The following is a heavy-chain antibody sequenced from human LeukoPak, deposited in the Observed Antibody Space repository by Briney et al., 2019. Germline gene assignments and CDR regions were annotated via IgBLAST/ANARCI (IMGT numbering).Heavy chain of an antibody. CDR1: GFTFSSYA. V-gene: IGHV3-23*01. D-gene: IGHD2-2*01. Sequence: GGSLRLSCAASGFTFSSYAMSWVRQAPGKGLEWVSAISGSGGSTYYADSVKGRFTISRDNSKNTLYLQMNSLRAEDTAVYYCANGGGFVVVPAAMSKSFDYWGQGTLVTVSS. J-gene: IGHJ4*02. CDR2: ISGSGGST. CDR3: ANGGGFVVVPAAMSKSFDY.